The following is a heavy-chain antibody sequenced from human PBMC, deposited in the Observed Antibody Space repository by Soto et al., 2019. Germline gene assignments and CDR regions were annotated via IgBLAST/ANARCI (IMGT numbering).Heavy chain of an antibody. CDR2: IIPIFGTA. V-gene: IGHV1-69*01. D-gene: IGHD1-1*01. Sequence: QVQLVQSGAEVKKPGSSVKVSCKASGGTFSSYAISWVRQAPGQGREWMGGIIPIFGTANYAQKFQGRVTIAADESTSTAYMELSSLRSKDTAVYYCAREATGTSHNWFDPWGQGTLVTVSS. CDR3: AREATGTSHNWFDP. J-gene: IGHJ5*02. CDR1: GGTFSSYA.